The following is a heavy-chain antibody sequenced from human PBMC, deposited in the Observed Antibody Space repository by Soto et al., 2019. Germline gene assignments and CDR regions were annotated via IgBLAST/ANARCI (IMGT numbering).Heavy chain of an antibody. CDR2: INPATGAA. CDR1: GYPVTAYY. J-gene: IGHJ3*02. D-gene: IGHD3-3*01. V-gene: IGHV1-2*02. CDR3: ARGGGVGVAGSAAFDM. Sequence: QLHLVQSGAVVKKPGASVTVSCSASGYPVTAYYMHWVRQAPGRGLEWMGGINPATGAAKYTQTFQGRVTLTRDPSASTVFRELSGLTSEVPAVFYWARGGGVGVAGSAAFDMWGQGTLVTVSS.